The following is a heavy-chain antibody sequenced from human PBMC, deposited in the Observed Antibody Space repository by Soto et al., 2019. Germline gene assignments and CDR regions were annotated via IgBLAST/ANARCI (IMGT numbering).Heavy chain of an antibody. Sequence: ASVKVSCKASGDTFTTYDINWVRQATGQGLEWMGWMNPNSGYADYAQNFQGRVTMSRDTSIKTAYMELSHLKSEDTAVYYCARRGASANLDQWGQGTLVTVSS. CDR3: ARRGASANLDQ. CDR2: MNPNSGYA. J-gene: IGHJ4*02. CDR1: GDTFTTYD. V-gene: IGHV1-8*01.